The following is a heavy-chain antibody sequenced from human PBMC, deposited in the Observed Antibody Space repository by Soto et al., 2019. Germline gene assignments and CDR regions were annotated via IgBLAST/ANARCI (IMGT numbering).Heavy chain of an antibody. J-gene: IGHJ6*03. CDR2: IYHSGST. V-gene: IGHV4-4*02. CDR3: ARVLTVEDYYYYMDV. Sequence: SETLSLTCAVSSGSISSSNWWSWVRQPPGKGLEWIGEIYHSGSTNYNPSLKSRVTISVDKSKNQFSLKLSSVTAADTAVYYCARVLTVEDYYYYMDVWGKGTTVTVSS. CDR1: SGSISSSNW. D-gene: IGHD4-17*01.